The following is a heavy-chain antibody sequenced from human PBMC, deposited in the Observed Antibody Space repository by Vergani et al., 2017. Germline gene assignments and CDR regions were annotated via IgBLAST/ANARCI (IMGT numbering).Heavy chain of an antibody. CDR2: ISSNGGST. V-gene: IGHV3-64D*06. CDR1: GFTFSSYA. J-gene: IGHJ4*02. CDR3: VKVYRWNVMSYYFDY. Sequence: EVQLVESGGGLVQPGGSLRLSCSASGFTFSSYAMHWVRQAPGKGLEYVSAISSNGGSTYYADSVKGGFTISRDNSKNTLYLQMSSLRAEDTAVYYCVKVYRWNVMSYYFDYWGQGTLVTVSS. D-gene: IGHD1-1*01.